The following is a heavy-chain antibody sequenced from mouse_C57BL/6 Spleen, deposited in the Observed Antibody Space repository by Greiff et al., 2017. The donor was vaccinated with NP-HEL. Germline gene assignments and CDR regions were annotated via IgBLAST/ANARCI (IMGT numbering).Heavy chain of an antibody. CDR3: ARDSSGPDAAY. CDR2: IDPSDSYN. V-gene: IGHV1-69*01. CDR1: GYTFTSYW. J-gene: IGHJ3*01. Sequence: QVQLQQPGAELVMPGASVKLSCKASGYTFTSYWMHWVKQRPGQGLEWIGEIDPSDSYNNYNQKFKGKSTLTVDKSSSTAYMQLSSLTSEDSAVYYCARDSSGPDAAYWGQGTLVTVSA. D-gene: IGHD3-2*02.